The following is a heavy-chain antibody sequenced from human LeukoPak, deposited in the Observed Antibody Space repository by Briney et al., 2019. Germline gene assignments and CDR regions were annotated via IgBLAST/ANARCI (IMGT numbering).Heavy chain of an antibody. CDR2: IYPGDSDT. V-gene: IGHV5-51*01. CDR1: GYSFTSYW. D-gene: IGHD1-1*01. CDR3: ARRRRYNWNEREYYMDL. Sequence: PGESLKISCKGSGYSFTSYWIGWVRQMPGKGLEWMGIIYPGDSDTRYSPSFQGQVTITADKSISTAYLQWSSLKASGTDMYYFARRRRYNWNEREYYMDLWGNGTTVIVSS. J-gene: IGHJ6*03.